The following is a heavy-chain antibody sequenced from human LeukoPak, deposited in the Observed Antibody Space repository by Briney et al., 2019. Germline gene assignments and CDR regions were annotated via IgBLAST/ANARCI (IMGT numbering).Heavy chain of an antibody. J-gene: IGHJ6*03. V-gene: IGHV4-39*07. CDR1: GGSISSSSYY. CDR3: ARYSPYYYMDV. D-gene: IGHD5-18*01. Sequence: SETLSLTCTVSGGSISSSSYYWGWIRQPLGKGLEWIGSIYYSGSTYYNPSLKSRVTISVDTSKNQFSLKLSSVTAADTAVYYCARYSPYYYMDVWGKGTTITVSS. CDR2: IYYSGST.